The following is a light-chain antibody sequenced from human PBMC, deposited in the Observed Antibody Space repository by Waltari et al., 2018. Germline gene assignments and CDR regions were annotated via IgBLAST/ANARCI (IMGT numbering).Light chain of an antibody. CDR3: HQSYKAPQT. Sequence: DIQMTQSPSSLSASVGDRVTITCRASQSISTALSWYLQKPGKAPKLLIYAASLLPDGVPSRFRGSGSGTDFTLTISNLQPEDFATYFCHQSYKAPQTFGGGTRLEIK. V-gene: IGKV1-39*01. CDR1: QSISTA. J-gene: IGKJ4*01. CDR2: AAS.